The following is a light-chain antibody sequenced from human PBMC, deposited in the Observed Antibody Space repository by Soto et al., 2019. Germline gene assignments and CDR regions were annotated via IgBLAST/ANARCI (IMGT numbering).Light chain of an antibody. CDR2: GAS. CDR1: QSVSK. CDR3: QQYNNWQYT. V-gene: IGKV3-15*01. J-gene: IGKJ2*01. Sequence: EIVMTQSPATLSVSPGERATLSCRASQSVSKLAWYQQKPGQAPRLLIYGASTRATGIPARFSGSGSGTGFTLTISSLQSEDFAVYYCQQYNNWQYTFGQGTKLEIK.